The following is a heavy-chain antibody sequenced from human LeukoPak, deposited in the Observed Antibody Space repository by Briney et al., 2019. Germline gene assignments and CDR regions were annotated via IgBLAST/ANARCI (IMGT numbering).Heavy chain of an antibody. CDR1: GFTLSSCS. Sequence: GGSLRLSCVVSGFTLSSCSMYWVRQAPGRGLVWVSCISGSGTTTIYADSVKGRFTISRDNAKNTLYLQMNSLRTDETSVYYCARRRESGVWDTDVWGHGTTVTVSS. CDR3: ARRRESGVWDTDV. J-gene: IGHJ6*02. V-gene: IGHV3-48*03. D-gene: IGHD3-3*01. CDR2: ISGSGTTT.